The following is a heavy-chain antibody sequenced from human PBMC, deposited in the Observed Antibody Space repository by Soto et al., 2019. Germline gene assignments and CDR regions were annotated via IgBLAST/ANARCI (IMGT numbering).Heavy chain of an antibody. D-gene: IGHD3-16*01. V-gene: IGHV3-21*01. CDR3: ARWYDYIWGRYFDY. Sequence: GGSLRLSCAASGFTVSSYSMNWVRQAPGKGLEWVSSISSSSSYIYYADSVKGRFTISRDNAKNSLYLQMNSLRAEDTAVYYCARWYDYIWGRYFDYWGQGTLVTVSS. J-gene: IGHJ4*02. CDR2: ISSSSSYI. CDR1: GFTVSSYS.